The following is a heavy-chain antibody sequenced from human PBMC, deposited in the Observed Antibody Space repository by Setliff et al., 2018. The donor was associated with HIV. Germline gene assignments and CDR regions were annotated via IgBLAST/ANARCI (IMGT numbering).Heavy chain of an antibody. V-gene: IGHV3-7*05. CDR3: ARDLTNFWSGRNPGYYYYMDV. Sequence: LRLSCAASGFLFHTYWMSWVRQAPGKGLEWVANIKEDGSEKYYVDSVKGRFTISRDNAKNSLYLQMNSLRAEDTAVYYCARDLTNFWSGRNPGYYYYMDVWGKGTTVTVSS. CDR2: IKEDGSEK. CDR1: GFLFHTYW. D-gene: IGHD3-3*01. J-gene: IGHJ6*03.